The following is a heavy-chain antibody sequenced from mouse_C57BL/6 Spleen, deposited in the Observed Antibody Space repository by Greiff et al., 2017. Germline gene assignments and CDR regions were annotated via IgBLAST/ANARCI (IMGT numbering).Heavy chain of an antibody. CDR3: ARKGITTPSGRAMDY. V-gene: IGHV1-55*01. J-gene: IGHJ4*01. Sequence: VQLQQPGAELVKPGASVKMSCKASGYTFTSYWITWVKQRPGQGLEWIGDIYPGSGSTNYNEKFKSKATLTVDTSSSTAYMQLSSLTSEDSAVYYCARKGITTPSGRAMDYWGQGTSVTVSS. D-gene: IGHD1-1*01. CDR2: IYPGSGST. CDR1: GYTFTSYW.